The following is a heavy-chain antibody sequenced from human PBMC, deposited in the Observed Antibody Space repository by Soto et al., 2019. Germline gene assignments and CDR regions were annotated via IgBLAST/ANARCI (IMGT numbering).Heavy chain of an antibody. V-gene: IGHV5-51*01. Sequence: LKISCKGSGYSFSNYWIGWVRQMPGKGLEWMGITHLVDSDTRYSPSFQGQVSISADKSIITAYLQWSSLKASDTAIYYCVRPVGLTTVVSPAALDIWGQGTMVTVSS. CDR2: THLVDSDT. J-gene: IGHJ3*02. CDR1: GYSFSNYW. CDR3: VRPVGLTTVVSPAALDI. D-gene: IGHD2-15*01.